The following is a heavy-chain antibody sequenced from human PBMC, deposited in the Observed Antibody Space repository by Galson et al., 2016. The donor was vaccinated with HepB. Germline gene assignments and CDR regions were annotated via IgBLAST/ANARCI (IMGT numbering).Heavy chain of an antibody. CDR1: GYTFIKYA. CDR3: ARDVQYAFEM. V-gene: IGHV1-3*01. CDR2: INAGNRNT. J-gene: IGHJ3*02. Sequence: SVKVSCKASGYTFIKYAIHWVRQAPGQRLEWMGWINAGNRNTEYSQKFQDRVTITRDASASTAYMELRSLRSDDTALYYCARDVQYAFEMWGQGTMVTVSS.